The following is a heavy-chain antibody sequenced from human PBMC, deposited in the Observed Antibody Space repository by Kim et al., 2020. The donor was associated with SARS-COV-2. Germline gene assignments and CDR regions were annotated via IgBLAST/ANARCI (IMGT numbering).Heavy chain of an antibody. J-gene: IGHJ6*02. V-gene: IGHV1-69*13. CDR2: IIPIFGTA. CDR3: AREEGGYYYDSSGYHYYYGMDV. CDR1: GGTFSSYA. D-gene: IGHD3-22*01. Sequence: SVKVSCKASGGTFSSYAISWVRQAPGQGLEWMGGIIPIFGTANYAQKFQGRVTITADESTSTAYMELSSLRSEDTAVYYCAREEGGYYYDSSGYHYYYGMDVWGQGTTVTVSS.